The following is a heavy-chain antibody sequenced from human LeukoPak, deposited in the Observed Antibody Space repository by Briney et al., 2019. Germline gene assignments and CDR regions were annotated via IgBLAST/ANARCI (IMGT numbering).Heavy chain of an antibody. J-gene: IGHJ4*02. CDR2: IWYDGSNK. CDR1: GFTFSNYG. V-gene: IGHV3-33*01. Sequence: GGSLRLSCAASGFTFSNYGIHWVRQAPGKGLEWVAIIWYDGSNKYYADSVKGRFTISRDNSKNTLYLQMNSLRAEDTAVYYCARDLADYWGQGTQVTVSS. CDR3: ARDLADY.